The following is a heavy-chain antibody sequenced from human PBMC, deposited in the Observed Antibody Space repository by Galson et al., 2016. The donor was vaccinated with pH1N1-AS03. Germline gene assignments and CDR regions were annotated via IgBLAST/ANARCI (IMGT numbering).Heavy chain of an antibody. CDR1: GGIFSNYA. J-gene: IGHJ6*02. CDR3: SGEVPSGPREVQGLQNYGMDV. V-gene: IGHV1-69*13. Sequence: SVKVSCKASGGIFSNYAISWVRQAPGQGLEWMGGIIPMLGTANYAQKFQGRVTITADESTRTAYMELSSLTSEDTAVYYCSGEVPSGPREVQGLQNYGMDVWGQGTTVTVSS. CDR2: IIPMLGTA.